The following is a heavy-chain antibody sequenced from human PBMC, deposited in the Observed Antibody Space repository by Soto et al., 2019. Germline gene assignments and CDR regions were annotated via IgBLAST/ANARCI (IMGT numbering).Heavy chain of an antibody. D-gene: IGHD3-10*01. CDR2: ISADNGNT. V-gene: IGHV1-18*01. J-gene: IGHJ4*02. CDR3: ARDFAQFGELLSTDY. Sequence: QVQLVQSGAEVKKPGASVKVSCKASGYTFTSYGISWVRQAPGQGLEWMGWISADNGNTNYAQKLQGRVTMTTDTSTSTAYMELRSLRSDDTAVYYCARDFAQFGELLSTDYWGQGTLVTVSS. CDR1: GYTFTSYG.